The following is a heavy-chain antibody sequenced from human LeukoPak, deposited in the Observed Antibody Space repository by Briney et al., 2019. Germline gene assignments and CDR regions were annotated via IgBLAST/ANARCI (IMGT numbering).Heavy chain of an antibody. CDR2: IWYDGSEK. V-gene: IGHV3-33*06. J-gene: IGHJ4*02. CDR3: AKDLGSGWHYFDN. D-gene: IGHD6-19*01. Sequence: GGSLRLSCAASGFTFRTYGMHWVRQAPGKGLEWVAVIWYDGSEKYYADSVKGRFTISRDNFKNTPYLQMDSLRVEDTAVYYCAKDLGSGWHYFDNWGQGTLVTVSS. CDR1: GFTFRTYG.